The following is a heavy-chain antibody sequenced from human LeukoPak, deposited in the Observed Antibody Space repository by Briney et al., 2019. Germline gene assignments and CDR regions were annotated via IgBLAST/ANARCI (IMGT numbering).Heavy chain of an antibody. CDR3: ARAGYCSGGSCYGSDY. D-gene: IGHD2-15*01. Sequence: GGSLRLSCAASGFTFSNYWMHWVRQAPGKGLEWVAAIWYDGSIQYYADSVKGRFTISRDNSKNTLYLQMDSLRAEDTAVYYCARAGYCSGGSCYGSDYWGQGTLVTVSS. CDR1: GFTFSNYW. V-gene: IGHV3-33*08. CDR2: IWYDGSIQ. J-gene: IGHJ4*02.